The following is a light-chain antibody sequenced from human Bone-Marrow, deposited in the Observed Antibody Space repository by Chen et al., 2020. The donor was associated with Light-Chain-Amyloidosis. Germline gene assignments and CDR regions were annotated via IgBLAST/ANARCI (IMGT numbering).Light chain of an antibody. J-gene: IGLJ3*02. V-gene: IGLV3-21*02. CDR2: DDS. Sequence: SYVLTQPSSVSVAPGQTATIACGGNNIGSTSVHWYQQTPGPAPLLVVYDDSDRPSGIPERLSGSNSGNTATLTISRVEAGDEADYYYQVWDRSSDRPVFGGGTKLTVL. CDR3: QVWDRSSDRPV. CDR1: NIGSTS.